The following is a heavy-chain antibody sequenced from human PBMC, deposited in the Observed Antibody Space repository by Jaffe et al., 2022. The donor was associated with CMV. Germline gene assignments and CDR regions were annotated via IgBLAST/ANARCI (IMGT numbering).Heavy chain of an antibody. CDR3: ARLKWFGDSPSLDY. V-gene: IGHV3-48*02. CDR1: GFTFSAYT. D-gene: IGHD3-10*01. CDR2: ISVSRNTI. Sequence: EVQLVESGGGLVQPGGSLRLSCAASGFTFSAYTMNWVRQAPGKGLEWISYISVSRNTIYYADSVKGRFTISRDNAKNSLYLQMNNLRDEDTARYFCARLKWFGDSPSLDYWGQGALVTVSS. J-gene: IGHJ4*02.